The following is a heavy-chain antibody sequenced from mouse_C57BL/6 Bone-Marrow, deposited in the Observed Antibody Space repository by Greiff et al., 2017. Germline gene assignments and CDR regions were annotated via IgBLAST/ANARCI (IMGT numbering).Heavy chain of an antibody. D-gene: IGHD1-1*01. CDR2: IDPENGDT. J-gene: IGHJ3*01. Sequence: VQLQQSGAELVRPGASVKLSCTASGFNIKDDYMHWVKQRPEQGLEWIGWIDPENGDTEYASKFQGKATITADTSSNTADLQRSSLTSEDTAVYYCTTRGYYYGSSYAGFAYWGQGTLVTVSA. V-gene: IGHV14-4*01. CDR3: TTRGYYYGSSYAGFAY. CDR1: GFNIKDDY.